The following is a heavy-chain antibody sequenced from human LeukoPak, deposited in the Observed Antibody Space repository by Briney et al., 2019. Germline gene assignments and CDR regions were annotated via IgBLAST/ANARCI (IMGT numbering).Heavy chain of an antibody. Sequence: GGPLRLSCAASGFTFSSYGMHWVRQAPGKGLEWVAVISYDGSNKYYADSVKGRFTISRDNSKNTLYLQMNSLRAEDTAVYYCAKEGDGPAANFDYWGQGTLVTVSS. D-gene: IGHD2-2*01. J-gene: IGHJ4*02. CDR2: ISYDGSNK. V-gene: IGHV3-30*18. CDR3: AKEGDGPAANFDY. CDR1: GFTFSSYG.